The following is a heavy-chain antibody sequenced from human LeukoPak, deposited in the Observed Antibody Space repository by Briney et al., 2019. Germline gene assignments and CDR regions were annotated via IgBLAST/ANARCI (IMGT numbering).Heavy chain of an antibody. CDR3: TRDPSGSYSGDVFDY. V-gene: IGHV3-49*03. Sequence: GGSLRLSCTASGFTFGDYAMSWFRQAPGKGLEWVGFIRSKAYGGTTEYAASVKGRFTISRDDSTSIAYLQMNSLKTEDTAVYYCTRDPSGSYSGDVFDYWGQGTLVTVSS. D-gene: IGHD1-26*01. CDR1: GFTFGDYA. CDR2: IRSKAYGGTT. J-gene: IGHJ4*02.